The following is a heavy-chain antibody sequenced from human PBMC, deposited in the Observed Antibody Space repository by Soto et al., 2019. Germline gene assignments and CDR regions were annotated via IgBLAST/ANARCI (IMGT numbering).Heavy chain of an antibody. Sequence: SGPTLVNPTQTLTLTCTFSGFSLSTSRVGVGRISQPPGEALKWLAFIYWDDDKRYSPSLKNRLTITKDTSKNQVVLTMTNMDPVDTATYSCAHVPLRGYCSSGSCPRENWFDPWGQGTLVTVSS. V-gene: IGHV2-5*02. CDR3: AHVPLRGYCSSGSCPRENWFDP. J-gene: IGHJ5*02. CDR1: GFSLSTSRVG. CDR2: IYWDDDK. D-gene: IGHD2-15*01.